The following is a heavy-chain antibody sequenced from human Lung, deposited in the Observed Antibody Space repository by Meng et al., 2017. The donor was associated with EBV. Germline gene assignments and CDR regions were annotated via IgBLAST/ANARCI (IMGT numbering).Heavy chain of an antibody. CDR3: ARHHHSPTFDY. CDR1: GGSISSMCYS. J-gene: IGHJ4*02. CDR2: VVYSGTT. Sequence: QLQESGPGRGNPSEPLPLPRTVSGGSISSMCYSWAWIRPPPGEGLEWIGSVVYSGTTYYTSSLKSRVSISVDTSKNQFSLKLSSVTAADTAVYYCARHHHSPTFDYWGQGTLVTVSS. V-gene: IGHV4-39*01. D-gene: IGHD1-14*01.